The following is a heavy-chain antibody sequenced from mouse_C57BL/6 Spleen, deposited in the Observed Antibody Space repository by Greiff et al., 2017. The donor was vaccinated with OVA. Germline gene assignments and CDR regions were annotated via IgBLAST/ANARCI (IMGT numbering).Heavy chain of an antibody. CDR3: TTRYYYGSSHWYFDV. CDR1: GFNIKDSY. D-gene: IGHD1-1*01. CDR2: IDPEDGDT. Sequence: EVQLVESGAELVRPGASVKLSCTASGFNIKDSYMHWVKQRPEQGLEWIGRIDPEDGDTEYAPKFQGKATLTADTSSNTAYLQLSSLTSEDTAVYYCTTRYYYGSSHWYFDVWGTGTTVTVSS. V-gene: IGHV14-1*01. J-gene: IGHJ1*03.